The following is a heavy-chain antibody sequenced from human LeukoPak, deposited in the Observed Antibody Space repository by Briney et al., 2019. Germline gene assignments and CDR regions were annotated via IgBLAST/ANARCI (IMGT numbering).Heavy chain of an antibody. Sequence: GESLKISCKASGYRFTSYWIGWVRQMPGKGLEWMGIMYPGGSDIRYSPSFQGQVTISADKSISTAYLQWSSLKASDTAMYYCARHNYGLTDWGQGTLVTVSS. CDR3: ARHNYGLTD. J-gene: IGHJ1*01. CDR1: GYRFTSYW. D-gene: IGHD3-10*01. CDR2: MYPGGSDI. V-gene: IGHV5-51*01.